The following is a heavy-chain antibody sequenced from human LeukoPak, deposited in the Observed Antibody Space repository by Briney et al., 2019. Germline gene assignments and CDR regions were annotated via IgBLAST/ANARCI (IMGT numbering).Heavy chain of an antibody. V-gene: IGHV3-21*01. CDR3: AKTRTAVATFDY. D-gene: IGHD6-19*01. CDR1: GFTFSSYS. CDR2: ISSSSYI. Sequence: GGSLRLSCAASGFTFSSYSMNWVRQAPGKGLEWVSSISSSSYIYYADSVKGRFTISRDNAKNSLYLQMNSLRAEDTAVYYCAKTRTAVATFDYWGQGTLVTASS. J-gene: IGHJ4*02.